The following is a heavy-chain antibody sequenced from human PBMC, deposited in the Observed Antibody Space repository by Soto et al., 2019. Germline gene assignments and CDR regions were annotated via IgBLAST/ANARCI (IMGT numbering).Heavy chain of an antibody. D-gene: IGHD2-15*01. CDR3: GKDTLDCSGGDCPLYYYYGMDV. J-gene: IGHJ6*02. V-gene: IGHV3-30*18. CDR2: ISNDGSNK. Sequence: QVQLVESGGGVVQPGTSLRLSCAASGFTFRSYGMHWVRQAPGKGLEWLAVISNDGSNKYLADSVKGRLALSRDNFRNTLYLQINCLRVEDTAVYYCGKDTLDCSGGDCPLYYYYGMDVWGQGTTVAVSS. CDR1: GFTFRSYG.